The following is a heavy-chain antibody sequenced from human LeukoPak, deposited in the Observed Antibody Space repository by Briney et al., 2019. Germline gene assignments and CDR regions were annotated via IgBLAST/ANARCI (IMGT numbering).Heavy chain of an antibody. Sequence: PGGPLRLSCAASGFTFSSYAMHWVRQAPGKGLEWVAVISYDGSNKYYADSVKGRFTISRDNSKNTLYLQMNSLRAEDTAVYYCASPDYYDSSGYNWGQGTLVTVSS. D-gene: IGHD3-22*01. CDR2: ISYDGSNK. CDR1: GFTFSSYA. CDR3: ASPDYYDSSGYN. V-gene: IGHV3-30*04. J-gene: IGHJ4*02.